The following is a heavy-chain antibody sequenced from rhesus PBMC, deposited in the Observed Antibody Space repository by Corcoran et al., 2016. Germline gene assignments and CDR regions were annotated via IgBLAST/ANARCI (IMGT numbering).Heavy chain of an antibody. D-gene: IGHD2-33*01. J-gene: IGHJ5-2*02. Sequence: QLQLPESGPGLGNLSETPSLSCGGFGGSVSGCVWTWIGRAPGRELGGLGCMHGSGDSNPEPSLTMRVTLSVATSRKPLSLRLNSVTAANTAVYYWAKRGDSSFHQDNSLDVWGRGVLVIVSS. V-gene: IGHV4-169*01. CDR1: GGSVSGCV. CDR2: MHGSGDS. CDR3: AKRGDSSFHQDNSLDV.